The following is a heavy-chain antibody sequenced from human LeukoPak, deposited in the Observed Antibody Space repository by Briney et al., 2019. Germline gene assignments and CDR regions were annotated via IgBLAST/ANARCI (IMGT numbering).Heavy chain of an antibody. J-gene: IGHJ4*02. Sequence: ASAKVSCKASGYSFTTYAMNWVRQAPGQRLEWMGWINTDTGNPTYAQGFTGRFVFSLDTSVSTAYLQINSLKAEDTAVYYCACRITTSGVVSWGQGTLVTVSS. CDR3: ACRITTSGVVS. D-gene: IGHD3-3*01. V-gene: IGHV7-4-1*02. CDR2: INTDTGNP. CDR1: GYSFTTYA.